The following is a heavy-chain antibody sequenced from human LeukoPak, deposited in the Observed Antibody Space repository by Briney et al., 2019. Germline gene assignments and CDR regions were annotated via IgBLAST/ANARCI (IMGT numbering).Heavy chain of an antibody. J-gene: IGHJ6*02. CDR1: GYTFTSYG. D-gene: IGHD6-6*01. CDR2: ISAYNGNT. CDR3: ARGPDYIAARRTSYYYYGMDV. Sequence: ASVKVSCKASGYTFTSYGISWVRQAPGQGLEWMGWISAYNGNTNYAQKLQGRVTMTTDTSTSTAYMELRSLRSDDTAVYYCARGPDYIAARRTSYYYYGMDVWGQGTTVTVSS. V-gene: IGHV1-18*01.